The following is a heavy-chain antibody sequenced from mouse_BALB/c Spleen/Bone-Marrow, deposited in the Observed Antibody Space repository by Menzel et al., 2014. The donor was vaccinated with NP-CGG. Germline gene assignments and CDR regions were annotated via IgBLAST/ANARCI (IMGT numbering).Heavy chain of an antibody. J-gene: IGHJ3*01. CDR1: GYTFTSYV. CDR3: ARSGRYDGFAY. CDR2: ISPYNDGT. D-gene: IGHD2-14*01. V-gene: IGHV1-14*01. Sequence: EVQLQQSGPELVKPGASVKMSCKASGYTFTSYVMHWVKQKPGQGLEWIGYISPYNDGTKYNEKFKGKATLTSDKSSSTAYMEPSSLTSEDSAVYYCARSGRYDGFAYWGQGTLVTVSA.